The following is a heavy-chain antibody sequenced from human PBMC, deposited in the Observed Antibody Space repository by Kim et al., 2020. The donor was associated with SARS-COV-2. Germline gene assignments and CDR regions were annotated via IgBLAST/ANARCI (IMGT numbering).Heavy chain of an antibody. J-gene: IGHJ4*02. CDR2: ISSSSSYI. Sequence: GGSLRLSCAASGFTFSSYSMNWVRQAPGKGLEWVSSISSSSSYIYYADSVKGRFTISRDNAKNSLYLQMNSLRAEDTAVYYCAREGDTAGEIDYWGQGTLVTVSS. D-gene: IGHD5-18*01. V-gene: IGHV3-21*01. CDR1: GFTFSSYS. CDR3: AREGDTAGEIDY.